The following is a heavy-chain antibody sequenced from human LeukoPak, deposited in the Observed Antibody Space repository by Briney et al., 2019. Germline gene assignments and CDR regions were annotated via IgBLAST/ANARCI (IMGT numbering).Heavy chain of an antibody. CDR2: AHDSGST. V-gene: IGHV4-59*11. CDR1: GGSMRGHY. Sequence: SETLSLTCTVSGGSMRGHYWSWIRQPPGKGLEWIGDAHDSGSTNYSPSLKSRVTISGDTSKNQFSLKLSSVTAADTAVYYCARVKDSSGSFFGYWGQGTLVTVSS. CDR3: ARVKDSSGSFFGY. J-gene: IGHJ4*02. D-gene: IGHD3-22*01.